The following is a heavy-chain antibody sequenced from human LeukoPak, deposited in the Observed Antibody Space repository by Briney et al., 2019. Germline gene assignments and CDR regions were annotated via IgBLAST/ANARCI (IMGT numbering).Heavy chain of an antibody. CDR3: ARGRRYDFWSGYFRSRFDP. CDR2: INHSGST. J-gene: IGHJ5*02. D-gene: IGHD3-3*01. V-gene: IGHV4-34*01. Sequence: PSETLSLTCAVYGGSFSCYYWSWIRQPPGKGLEWSGEINHSGSTNDNPSLKSRVTISVDTSKNQFYLKLRSVNAADTAVYYCARGRRYDFWSGYFRSRFDPWGQGTLVTVSS. CDR1: GGSFSCYY.